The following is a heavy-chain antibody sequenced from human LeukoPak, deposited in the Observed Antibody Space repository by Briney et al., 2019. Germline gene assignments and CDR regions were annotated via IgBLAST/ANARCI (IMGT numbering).Heavy chain of an antibody. CDR2: MNPNSGNT. CDR3: ARDIWGGIDSSGYYASAPFDY. D-gene: IGHD3-22*01. CDR1: GYTFTSYD. Sequence: ASVKVSCKASGYTFTSYDINWVRQATGQGLEWMGWMNPNSGNTGYAQKFQGRVTMTTDTSTSTAYMELRSLRSDDTAVYYCARDIWGGIDSSGYYASAPFDYWGQGTLVTVSS. J-gene: IGHJ4*02. V-gene: IGHV1-8*01.